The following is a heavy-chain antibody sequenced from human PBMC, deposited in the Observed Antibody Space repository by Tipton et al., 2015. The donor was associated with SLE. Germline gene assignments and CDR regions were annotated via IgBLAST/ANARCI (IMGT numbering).Heavy chain of an antibody. D-gene: IGHD3-9*01. CDR2: IYYSGST. CDR1: GGSISSYY. CDR3: ARHEYDILSGLGFDP. Sequence: TLSLTCTVSGGSISSYYWSWIRQPPGKGLEWIGYIYYSGSTNYNPSLKSRVTISVDTSKNQFSLKMRSVTAADTAVYYCARHEYDILSGLGFDPWGQGTLVTVSS. V-gene: IGHV4-59*08. J-gene: IGHJ5*02.